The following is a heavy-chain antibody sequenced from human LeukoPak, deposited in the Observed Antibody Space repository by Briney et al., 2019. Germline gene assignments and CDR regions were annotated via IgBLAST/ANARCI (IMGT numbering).Heavy chain of an antibody. V-gene: IGHV3-21*01. CDR2: ISSSSSYI. D-gene: IGHD3-22*01. CDR3: ARDLAMIVVVNPQGMDV. CDR1: GFTFSSYS. J-gene: IGHJ6*02. Sequence: PGGSLRLSCAASGFTFSSYSMSWVRQAPGKGLEWVSSISSSSSYIYYADSVKGRFTISRDNAKNSLYLQMNSLRAEDTAVYYCARDLAMIVVVNPQGMDVWGQGTTVTVSS.